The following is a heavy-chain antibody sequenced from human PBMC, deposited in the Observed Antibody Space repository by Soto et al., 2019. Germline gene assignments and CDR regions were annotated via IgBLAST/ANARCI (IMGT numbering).Heavy chain of an antibody. V-gene: IGHV1-46*01. Sequence: ASVKVSCKASGYTFTTYYMHWVRQAPGQGLEWMGIISPDGGRTSYAQKFQGRVTMTRDTSTSTAYRELSSLRSEDTAVYYCARDNFYYYDSSGYRVGVVDIWGQGSMVIVSS. CDR3: ARDNFYYYDSSGYRVGVVDI. CDR2: ISPDGGRT. CDR1: GYTFTTYY. D-gene: IGHD3-22*01. J-gene: IGHJ3*02.